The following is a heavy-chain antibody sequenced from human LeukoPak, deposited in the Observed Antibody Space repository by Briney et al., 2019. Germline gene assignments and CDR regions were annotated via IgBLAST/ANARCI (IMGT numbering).Heavy chain of an antibody. D-gene: IGHD1-26*01. V-gene: IGHV4-39*01. CDR1: GVSISSSRYY. J-gene: IGHJ4*02. CDR2: IYYTGNT. Sequence: PSETLSLTCPVSGVSISSSRYYWGWIRQPPGKGLEWIGGIYYTGNTYYNPSLNSRSVDTSKNQLSLKLSSVTAADTAVYYCARHGISGTYYAAFDYWGQGTLVTVSS. CDR3: ARHGISGTYYAAFDY.